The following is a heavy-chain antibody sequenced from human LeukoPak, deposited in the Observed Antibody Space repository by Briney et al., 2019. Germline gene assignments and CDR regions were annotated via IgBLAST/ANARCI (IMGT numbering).Heavy chain of an antibody. CDR3: ARERVVPGYYYYYMDV. Sequence: PSETLSLTCAVYGGSFSGYYWSWIRQPPGKGLEWIGEINHSGSTNYNPSLKSRVTMSVDTSKNQFSLKLSSVTAADTAVYYCARERVVPGYYYYYMDVWGKGTTVTVSS. CDR1: GGSFSGYY. J-gene: IGHJ6*03. V-gene: IGHV4-34*01. D-gene: IGHD2-2*01. CDR2: INHSGST.